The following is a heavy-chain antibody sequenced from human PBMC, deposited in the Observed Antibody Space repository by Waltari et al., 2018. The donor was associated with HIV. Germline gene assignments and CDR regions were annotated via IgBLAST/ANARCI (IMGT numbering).Heavy chain of an antibody. J-gene: IGHJ5*02. Sequence: QVQLVQSGAEVKKPGASVKVSCKVSGYTLPELSMHWVRQAPGKGLEWMGGFDPEDGETIYAQKFQGRVTMTEDTSTDTAYMELSSLRSEDTAVYYCATAPFLRFLEWLNWFDPWGQGTLVTVSS. CDR1: GYTLPELS. D-gene: IGHD3-3*01. V-gene: IGHV1-24*01. CDR3: ATAPFLRFLEWLNWFDP. CDR2: FDPEDGET.